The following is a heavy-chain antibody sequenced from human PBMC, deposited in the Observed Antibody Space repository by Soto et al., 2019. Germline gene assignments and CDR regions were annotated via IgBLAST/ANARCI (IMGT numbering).Heavy chain of an antibody. CDR3: ARAHYDFCSGYDPYYYYYGMGV. J-gene: IGHJ6*02. CDR1: GGTFRSYA. V-gene: IGHV1-69*01. D-gene: IGHD3-3*01. CDR2: SIPIFGTA. Sequence: QVQLVQSGAEVKKPGSSVKVSCKASGGTFRSYAISWVRQAPGQGHEWMGGSIPIFGTANYAQKFQARVTITPDESMSKAYMELSGLSSEYTAVYYCARAHYDFCSGYDPYYYYYGMGVYGQGTTVAVSS.